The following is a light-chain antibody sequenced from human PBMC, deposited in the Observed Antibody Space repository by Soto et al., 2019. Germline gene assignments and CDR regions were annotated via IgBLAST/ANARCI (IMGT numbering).Light chain of an antibody. Sequence: DIPMTQSPSTLSASVVDRVTITCRASQSISSCLAWYQQKPGKAPKLLIYDASSLESGVPSSFSGSGSGTEFTLNISSLQPDDFATYYCQQYTSYSITFGQGTRLEIK. CDR2: DAS. V-gene: IGKV1-5*01. CDR3: QQYTSYSIT. CDR1: QSISSC. J-gene: IGKJ5*01.